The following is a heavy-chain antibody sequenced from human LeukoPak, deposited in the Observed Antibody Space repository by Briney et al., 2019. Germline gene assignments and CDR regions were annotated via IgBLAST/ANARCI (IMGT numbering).Heavy chain of an antibody. D-gene: IGHD6-6*01. Sequence: ASVKVSCKTSGYTFTSYDVNWVRQATGQGLEWMGWVNPNSGNTAYAQNFQGRVTMTSYTSINTAYMELSSLRSEDTAVYYCARGAWTSSFDYWGQGTLVTVSS. CDR2: VNPNSGNT. CDR1: GYTFTSYD. CDR3: ARGAWTSSFDY. J-gene: IGHJ4*02. V-gene: IGHV1-8*01.